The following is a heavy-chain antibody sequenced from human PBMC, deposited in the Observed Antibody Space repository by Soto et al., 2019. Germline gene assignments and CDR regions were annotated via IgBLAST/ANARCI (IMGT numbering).Heavy chain of an antibody. J-gene: IGHJ5*02. CDR2: IDPSDSYT. D-gene: IGHD2-21*01. V-gene: IGHV5-10-1*01. CDR1: GYSFTSYW. CDR3: ARHIDWFDP. Sequence: PGESLKISCNGSGYSFTSYWIRWVCQMPGKGLEWMGRIDPSDSYTNYSPSFQGHVTISADKSISTAYLQWSSLKASDTAMYYCARHIDWFDPWGQGTLVTVSS.